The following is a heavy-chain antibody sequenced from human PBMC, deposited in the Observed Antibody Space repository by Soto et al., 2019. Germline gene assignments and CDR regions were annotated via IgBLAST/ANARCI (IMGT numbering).Heavy chain of an antibody. CDR2: INHSGST. D-gene: IGHD2-15*01. CDR1: GGSFSGYY. J-gene: IGHJ4*02. V-gene: IGHV4-34*01. CDR3: ARLLGYCSGGSCFAYYFDY. Sequence: SETLSLTCAVYGGSFSGYYWSWIRQPPGKGLEWIGEINHSGSTNYNPSLKSRVTISVDTSKNQFSLKLSSVTAADTAVYYCARLLGYCSGGSCFAYYFDYWGQGTLVTVSS.